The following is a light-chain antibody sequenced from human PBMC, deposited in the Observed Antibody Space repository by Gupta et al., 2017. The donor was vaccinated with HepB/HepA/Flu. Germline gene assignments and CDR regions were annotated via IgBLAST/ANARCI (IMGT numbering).Light chain of an antibody. CDR2: YHS. J-gene: IGLJ1*01. V-gene: IGLV3-21*02. CDR1: NIGSKS. CDR3: QVGDSSSDHYV. Sequence: SSVLTLPPPLSVAPGQTARVTIWGNNIGSKSVHWYHEKRGQALVLTASYHSDRASGIPARFSGTNSGNTATLTISRVEAGDEADYYCQVGDSSSDHYVFGTGTKVTVL.